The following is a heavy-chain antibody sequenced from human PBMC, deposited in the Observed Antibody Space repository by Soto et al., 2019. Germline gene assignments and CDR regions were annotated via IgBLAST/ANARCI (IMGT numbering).Heavy chain of an antibody. CDR1: DFAFSTFA. CDR2: ISVGGGTT. D-gene: IGHD3-10*01. Sequence: EVQLLESGGGLVQPGGSLRLSCAASDFAFSTFAMSWVRRAPGKGLEWVSGISVGGGTTNYADSVKGRFTISRDNSNNTLYLQMNSLRADDTAVYYCAKPARSGSVGGYVDYWGQGTLVTVSS. V-gene: IGHV3-23*01. J-gene: IGHJ4*02. CDR3: AKPARSGSVGGYVDY.